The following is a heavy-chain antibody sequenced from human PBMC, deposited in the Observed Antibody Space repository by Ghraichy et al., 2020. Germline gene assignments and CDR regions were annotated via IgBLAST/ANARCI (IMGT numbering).Heavy chain of an antibody. CDR3: ARDRDSSGWYSDLDY. CDR1: GFTFSSYS. D-gene: IGHD6-19*01. J-gene: IGHJ4*02. V-gene: IGHV3-30*04. Sequence: LSLTCAASGFTFSSYSMHWVRQTPGKRLEWVAVISYDGGEKYYADSVKGRFTITRDSSNNTLYLQMNSLRAEDTAVYFCARDRDSSGWYSDLDYWGQGTLVTVSS. CDR2: ISYDGGEK.